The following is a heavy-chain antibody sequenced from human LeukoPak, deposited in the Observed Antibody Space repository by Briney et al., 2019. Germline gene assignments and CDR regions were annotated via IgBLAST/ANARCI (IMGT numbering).Heavy chain of an antibody. V-gene: IGHV3-66*02. J-gene: IGHJ4*02. Sequence: GGSLRLSCAASGFTVSSNYMSWVRQAPGKGLEWVSVIYSGGSTYYADSVKGRFTISRDNSKNTLYLQMNSLRAEDTAVYYCARDRPLNYYFDYWGQGTLVTVSS. CDR3: ARDRPLNYYFDY. CDR2: IYSGGST. CDR1: GFTVSSNY.